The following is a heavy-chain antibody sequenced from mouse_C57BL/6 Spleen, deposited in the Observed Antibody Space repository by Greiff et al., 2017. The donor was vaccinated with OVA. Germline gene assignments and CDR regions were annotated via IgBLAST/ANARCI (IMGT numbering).Heavy chain of an antibody. D-gene: IGHD1-1*01. V-gene: IGHV5-6*01. CDR2: ISSGGSYT. J-gene: IGHJ2*01. Sequence: EVQGVESGGDLVKPGGSLKLSCAASGFTFSSYGMSWVRQTPDKRLEWVATISSGGSYTYYPDSVKGRFTISRDNAKNTLYLQMSSLKSEDTAMYYCARQTTVVNYFDYWGQGTTLTVSS. CDR1: GFTFSSYG. CDR3: ARQTTVVNYFDY.